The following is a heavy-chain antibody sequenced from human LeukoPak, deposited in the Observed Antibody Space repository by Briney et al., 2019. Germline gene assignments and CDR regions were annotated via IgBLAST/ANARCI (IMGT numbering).Heavy chain of an antibody. Sequence: GRSLRLSCVASAFTFNSYAMHWVRQAPGKGLEWVAVISFDGTKKYYSDSVKGRFTISRDKSKNTVYLQMSSLRPQDTSTYYCARAAIYYYYNLDVWGKGTTVAVSS. CDR2: ISFDGTKK. CDR3: ARAAIYYYYNLDV. CDR1: AFTFNSYA. V-gene: IGHV3-30*04. J-gene: IGHJ6*03.